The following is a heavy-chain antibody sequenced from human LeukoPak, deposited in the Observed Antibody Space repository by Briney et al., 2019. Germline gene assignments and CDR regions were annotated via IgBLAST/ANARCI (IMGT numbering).Heavy chain of an antibody. Sequence: SETLSLTCTVSGGSISSGGYYWSWIRQHPGKGLEWIGYIYYSGSTYYNPSLRSRVTISVDTSKNQFSLKLSSVTAADTAVYYCASTGDYCSSTSCLNYWGQGTLVTVSS. J-gene: IGHJ4*02. V-gene: IGHV4-31*03. CDR3: ASTGDYCSSTSCLNY. CDR2: IYYSGST. D-gene: IGHD2-2*01. CDR1: GGSISSGGYY.